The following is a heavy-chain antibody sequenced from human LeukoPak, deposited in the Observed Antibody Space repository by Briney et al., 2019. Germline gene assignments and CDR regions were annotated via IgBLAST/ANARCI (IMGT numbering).Heavy chain of an antibody. CDR3: ARVFGAGYSDY. V-gene: IGHV3-7*01. CDR1: EFTFSSYW. J-gene: IGHJ4*02. Sequence: GGSLRLSCAASEFTFSSYWMSWVRQAPGKGLEWVASIKQDGSEKYYVDSVKGRVAISRDNAKNSLYLQMNSLRAEDTAVYYCARVFGAGYSDYWGQGTLVTVSS. CDR2: IKQDGSEK. D-gene: IGHD4/OR15-4a*01.